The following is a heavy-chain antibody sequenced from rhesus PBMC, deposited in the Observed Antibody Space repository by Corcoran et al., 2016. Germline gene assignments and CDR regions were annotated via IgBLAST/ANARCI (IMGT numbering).Heavy chain of an antibody. D-gene: IGHD6-13*01. CDR3: AKARYYSSWSLVY. Sequence: EVQLVETGGGLVQPGGSLKLSCAASGFTFSSYGMSWVRQAPGKGLEWVSAINSGGGSTYYADSVKGRLTISEDNSKNTLSLQMNSLRAEDTAVYYCAKARYYSSWSLVYWGQGVLVTVSS. CDR2: INSGGGST. CDR1: GFTFSSYG. V-gene: IGHV3S5*01. J-gene: IGHJ4*01.